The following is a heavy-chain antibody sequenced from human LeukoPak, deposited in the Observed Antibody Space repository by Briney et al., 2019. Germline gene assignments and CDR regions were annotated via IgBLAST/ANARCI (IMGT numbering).Heavy chain of an antibody. J-gene: IGHJ6*02. CDR1: GFTFSSYA. V-gene: IGHV3-30-3*01. CDR3: ARDGTAINPYGMDV. D-gene: IGHD2-21*02. CDR2: ISYDGSNK. Sequence: PGGSLRLSCAASGFTFSSYAMSWVRQAPGKGLEWVAVISYDGSNKYYADSVKGRFTISRDNSKNTLYLQMNSLRAEDTAVYYCARDGTAINPYGMDVWGQGTTVTVSS.